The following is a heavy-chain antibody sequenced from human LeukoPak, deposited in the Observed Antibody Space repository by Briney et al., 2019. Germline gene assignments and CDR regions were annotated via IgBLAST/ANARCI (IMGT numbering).Heavy chain of an antibody. CDR1: GGSISSYY. V-gene: IGHV4-4*07. J-gene: IGHJ4*02. D-gene: IGHD3-3*01. CDR3: ASGPITIFGVGYQIDY. CDR2: IYTSGST. Sequence: SETPALTCTVSGGSISSYYGSWIPHPPGKGREWIGRIYTSGSTNSNPSHKSRVTMSVDTSKNQFSLKLSSVTAANTAVYNCASGPITIFGVGYQIDYWGQGTLVTVSS.